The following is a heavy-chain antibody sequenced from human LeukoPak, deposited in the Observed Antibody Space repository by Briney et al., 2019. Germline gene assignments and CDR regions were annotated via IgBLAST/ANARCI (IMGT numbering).Heavy chain of an antibody. CDR1: GFTFSSYW. V-gene: IGHV3-7*01. CDR2: IKQDGSEK. J-gene: IGHJ4*02. Sequence: GGSLRLSCAASGFTFSSYWMSWVRQAPGKGLEWVANIKQDGSEKYYVDSVKGRFTISRDNAKNSLYLQMNSLRAEDTAVYYWARALYYYDPSTSDYWGQGTLVTVSS. CDR3: ARALYYYDPSTSDY. D-gene: IGHD3-22*01.